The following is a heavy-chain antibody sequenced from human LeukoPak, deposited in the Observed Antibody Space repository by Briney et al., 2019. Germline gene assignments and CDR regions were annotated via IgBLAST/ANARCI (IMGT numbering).Heavy chain of an antibody. CDR3: ARDGFGELSTDYFDY. J-gene: IGHJ4*02. CDR2: ISSSSSYI. V-gene: IGHV3-21*01. Sequence: SGGSLRLSCAASGFTFSSYSMNWVRQAPGKGLEWVSSISSSSSYIYYADSVKGRFTISRDNARNSLYLQMNSLRAEDTAVYYCARDGFGELSTDYFDYWGQGTLVTVSP. CDR1: GFTFSSYS. D-gene: IGHD3-10*01.